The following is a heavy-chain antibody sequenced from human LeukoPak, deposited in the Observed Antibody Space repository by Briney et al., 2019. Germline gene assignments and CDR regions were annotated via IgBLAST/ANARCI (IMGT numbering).Heavy chain of an antibody. V-gene: IGHV3-64D*06. D-gene: IGHD3-10*01. CDR1: GFTFSSYA. Sequence: GGSLRLSCSASGFTFSSYAMHWVRQAPGKGLEYVSAISSNGGSTYYADSVKGRFTISRDKSKNTLYLQMSSLRAEDTAVYYCVKDTHRDVLLWFGESQLDYWGQGTLVTVSS. CDR3: VKDTHRDVLLWFGESQLDY. J-gene: IGHJ4*02. CDR2: ISSNGGST.